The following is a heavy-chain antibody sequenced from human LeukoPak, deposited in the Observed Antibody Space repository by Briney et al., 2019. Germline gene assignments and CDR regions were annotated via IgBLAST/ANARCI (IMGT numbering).Heavy chain of an antibody. CDR3: TTDVRCSSTSCYVVDY. CDR1: GFTFSNAW. CDR2: IKSKTDGGTT. Sequence: GGSLRLSCAASGFTFSNAWMSWVRQAPGKGLEWVGRIKSKTDGGTTDYAAPVKGRFTISRDDSKNTLYLQMNSLKTEDTAVYHCTTDVRCSSTSCYVVDYWGQGTLVTVSP. J-gene: IGHJ4*02. D-gene: IGHD2-2*01. V-gene: IGHV3-15*01.